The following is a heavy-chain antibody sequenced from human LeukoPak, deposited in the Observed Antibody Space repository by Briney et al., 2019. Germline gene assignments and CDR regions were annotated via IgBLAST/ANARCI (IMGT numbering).Heavy chain of an antibody. CDR3: ARDRSYYRPFAFDI. D-gene: IGHD1-26*01. V-gene: IGHV4-39*07. CDR1: GGSISSSSYY. J-gene: IGHJ3*02. CDR2: IYYSGST. Sequence: SETLSLTCTVSGGSISSSSYYWGWIRQHPGKGLEWIGSIYYSGSTYYNPSLKSRVTISVDTSKNQFSLKLSSVTAADTAVYYCARDRSYYRPFAFDIWGQGTMVTVSS.